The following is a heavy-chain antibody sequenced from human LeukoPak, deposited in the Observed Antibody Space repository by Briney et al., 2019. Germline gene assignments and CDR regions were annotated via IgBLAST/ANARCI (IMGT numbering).Heavy chain of an antibody. CDR1: GGSISSSSYY. D-gene: IGHD3-10*01. CDR2: IYYSGST. CDR3: ARVVVVRGVWDY. Sequence: KPSETLSLTCTVSGGSISSSSYYWGWIRQPPGKGLEWIGSIYYSGSTYYNPSLKSRVTISVDTSKNQFSLKLSSVTAADTAVYYCARVVVVRGVWDYWGQGTLVTVSS. J-gene: IGHJ4*02. V-gene: IGHV4-39*07.